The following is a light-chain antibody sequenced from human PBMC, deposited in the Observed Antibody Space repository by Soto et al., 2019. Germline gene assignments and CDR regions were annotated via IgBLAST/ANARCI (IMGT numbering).Light chain of an antibody. V-gene: IGKV3-20*01. CDR2: GAS. J-gene: IGKJ2*01. CDR1: QSVSSSY. CDR3: QQYGSSPPYT. Sequence: EIVLTQSPGTLSLSPGERATLSCRASQSVSSSYLAWYQQKPGQAPRLLISGASSRATSIPDRFSGSGSGTDFTLTISRLEPEDSAVYYCQQYGSSPPYTFGQGTKLEIK.